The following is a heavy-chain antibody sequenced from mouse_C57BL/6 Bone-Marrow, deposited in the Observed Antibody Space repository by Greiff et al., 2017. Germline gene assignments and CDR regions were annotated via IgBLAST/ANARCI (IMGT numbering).Heavy chain of an antibody. J-gene: IGHJ1*03. V-gene: IGHV1-85*01. CDR3: ARLEFDGSSGDWYFDV. D-gene: IGHD1-1*01. CDR1: GYTFTSYD. CDR2: IYPRDGST. Sequence: QVQLQQSGPELVKPGASVKLSCKASGYTFTSYDINWVKQRPGPGLEWIGWIYPRDGSTKYNEKFKGKATLTVEPSSSPAYMELHSLTSEDSAVYFCARLEFDGSSGDWYFDVWGTGTTVTVSS.